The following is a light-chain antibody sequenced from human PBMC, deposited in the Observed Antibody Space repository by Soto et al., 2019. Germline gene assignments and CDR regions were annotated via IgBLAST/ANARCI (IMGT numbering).Light chain of an antibody. CDR2: EVN. CDR1: NSDVGGYNY. J-gene: IGLJ2*01. Sequence: QSVVTQPPSASGSLGQSVIISCTGTNSDVGGYNYVSWYQQHPGKAPKLMIFEVNKRPSGVPDRFSGSKSGNTASLTSSGFEAEDEADYYCCSYAGDLALFGGGTQLTVL. V-gene: IGLV2-8*01. CDR3: CSYAGDLAL.